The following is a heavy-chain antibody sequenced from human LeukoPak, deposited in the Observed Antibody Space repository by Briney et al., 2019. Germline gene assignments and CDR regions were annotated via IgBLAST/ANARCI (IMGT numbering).Heavy chain of an antibody. Sequence: PGGSLRLSCAASGFTFSTYNMNWVRHAPGKGLEWISSITSSSSYIYYADSVKGRFTISRDNSKNTLYLQMNSLRAEDTAVYYCARSAFGSGVYFDDRGQGTLVTVSS. CDR2: ITSSSSYI. D-gene: IGHD3-10*01. V-gene: IGHV3-21*04. J-gene: IGHJ4*02. CDR1: GFTFSTYN. CDR3: ARSAFGSGVYFDD.